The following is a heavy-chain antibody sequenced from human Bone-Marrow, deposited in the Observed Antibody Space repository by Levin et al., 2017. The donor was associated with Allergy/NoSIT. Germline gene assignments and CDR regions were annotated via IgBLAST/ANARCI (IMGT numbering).Heavy chain of an antibody. CDR3: ASGIGSSGYYPFDN. V-gene: IGHV3-23*01. CDR2: ISGSGGTT. D-gene: IGHD3-22*01. Sequence: GESLKISCAASGFPFSNYAMSWVRQAPGKGLEWVSGISGSGGTTYYAGSVKGRFTISRDNSKNTLYLQMDTLRADDTAVYYCASGIGSSGYYPFDNWGQGTLVSVSS. CDR1: GFPFSNYA. J-gene: IGHJ4*02.